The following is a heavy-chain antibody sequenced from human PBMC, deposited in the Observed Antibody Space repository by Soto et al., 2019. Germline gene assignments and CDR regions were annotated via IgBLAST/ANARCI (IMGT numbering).Heavy chain of an antibody. CDR2: LSRGGGST. CDR3: ARDGQYRADGFDI. CDR1: GFTFSSHG. Sequence: EAQLLESGGGSVQPGGSLRLSCAASGFTFSSHGMSWIRQAPGKGLEWISGLSRGGGSTYYVDSVKGRFTISRDNAKNTLDLIMKSLRVEDTAVYYCARDGQYRADGFDIWGQGTMVTVCS. V-gene: IGHV3-23*01. D-gene: IGHD5-12*01. J-gene: IGHJ3*02.